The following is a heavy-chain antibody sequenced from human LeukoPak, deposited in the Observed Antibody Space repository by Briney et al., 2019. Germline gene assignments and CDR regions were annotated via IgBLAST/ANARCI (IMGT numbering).Heavy chain of an antibody. J-gene: IGHJ4*02. CDR2: INDRGSS. V-gene: IGHV4-34*01. CDR3: ARHVPQWVVKPIVRGNYFDY. CDR1: GGSFSGYY. Sequence: SSETLSLTCAVYGGSFSGYYWSWIRQPPGKGLEWIGEINDRGSSNNNPSLESRVIMSVDTSKNQFSLKLTSVSAADTAVYFCARHVPQWVVKPIVRGNYFDYWGQGRLVTVSS. D-gene: IGHD6-19*01.